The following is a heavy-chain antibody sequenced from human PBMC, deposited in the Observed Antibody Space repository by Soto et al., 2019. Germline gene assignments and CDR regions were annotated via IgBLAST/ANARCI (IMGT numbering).Heavy chain of an antibody. J-gene: IGHJ4*02. CDR3: ARDLSSGYYRY. Sequence: PSETLSLTCTVSGGSISSGGYYWSWIRQHPGKGLEWIGYIYNSGSTYYNPSLKSRVTISVDTSKNQFSLKLSSVTAADTAVYYCARDLSSGYYRYWGQGTLVTVSS. CDR1: GGSISSGGYY. V-gene: IGHV4-31*03. CDR2: IYNSGST. D-gene: IGHD3-22*01.